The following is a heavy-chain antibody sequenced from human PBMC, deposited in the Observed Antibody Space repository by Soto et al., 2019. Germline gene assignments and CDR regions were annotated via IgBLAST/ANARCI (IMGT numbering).Heavy chain of an antibody. CDR2: ISGSGGST. D-gene: IGHD3-9*01. CDR1: GFTFSSYA. V-gene: IGHV3-23*01. Sequence: PGGSLRLSCAASGFTFSSYAMSWVRQAPGKGLEWVSAISGSGGSTYYADSVKGRFTISRDNSKNTLYLQMNSLRAEDTAVYYCATRYFDWLLRTYYYYGMDVWGQGTKVTVYS. J-gene: IGHJ6*02. CDR3: ATRYFDWLLRTYYYYGMDV.